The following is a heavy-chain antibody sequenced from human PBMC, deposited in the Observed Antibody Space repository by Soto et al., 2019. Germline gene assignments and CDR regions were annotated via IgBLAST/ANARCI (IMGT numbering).Heavy chain of an antibody. D-gene: IGHD2-15*01. CDR3: VRQPGGVATPGDDY. CDR2: MNPSSGDS. J-gene: IGHJ4*02. V-gene: IGHV1-8*01. Sequence: QVQLVQSGAEVKKPGASVKVSCEASGYPFTAFDINWVRQAAGQGLEWMGWMNPSSGDSAFAQRLQDRITMTRTTSISTAYMELSRLTTDDTAVYYCVRQPGGVATPGDDYWCQGSLVTVSS. CDR1: GYPFTAFD.